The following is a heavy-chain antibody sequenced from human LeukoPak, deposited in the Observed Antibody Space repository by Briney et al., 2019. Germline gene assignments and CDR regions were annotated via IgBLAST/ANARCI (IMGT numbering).Heavy chain of an antibody. J-gene: IGHJ4*02. CDR1: GFTFTSSA. V-gene: IGHV1-58*02. Sequence: SVKASCKASGFTFTSSAMQWVRQARGQRLEWIGWIVVGSGNTNYAQKFQERVTITRDMSTSTAYMELSSLRSEDTAVYYCAATRRLRLGELSLFPPWVDYWGQGTLVTVSS. CDR3: AATRRLRLGELSLFPPWVDY. CDR2: IVVGSGNT. D-gene: IGHD3-16*02.